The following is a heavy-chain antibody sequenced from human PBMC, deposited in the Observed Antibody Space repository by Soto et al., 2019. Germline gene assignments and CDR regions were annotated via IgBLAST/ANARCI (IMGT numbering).Heavy chain of an antibody. V-gene: IGHV1-69*01. CDR2: IITIFGTA. CDR3: ARGIAVAGTVCVSAFYI. Sequence: QVQLVQSGAEVKKPGSSVTVSCKASGGTFSSYAISWVRQAPGPGLEWMGGIITIFGTANYAQTFQGRVTITADESTSTAFMELSSLRSEDTAVYYCARGIAVAGTVCVSAFYIWGQGTMVTVSA. CDR1: GGTFSSYA. D-gene: IGHD6-19*01. J-gene: IGHJ3*02.